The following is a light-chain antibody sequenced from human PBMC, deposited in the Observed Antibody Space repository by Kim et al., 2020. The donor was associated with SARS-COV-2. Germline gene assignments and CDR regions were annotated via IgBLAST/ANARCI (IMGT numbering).Light chain of an antibody. Sequence: DIVMTQSPLSLPVTPGEPASISCRSSQSLLYSDGYTYLDWYLQKPGQSPQLLIYLGSNRASGVPDRFSGSGSDTDFTLKISRVEAEDVGVYYCMQSLQTPLTFGGGTKVDIK. CDR2: LGS. CDR1: QSLLYSDGYTY. CDR3: MQSLQTPLT. J-gene: IGKJ4*01. V-gene: IGKV2-28*01.